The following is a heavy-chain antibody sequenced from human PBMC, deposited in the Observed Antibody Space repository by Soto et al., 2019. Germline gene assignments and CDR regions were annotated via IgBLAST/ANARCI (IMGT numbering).Heavy chain of an antibody. D-gene: IGHD6-19*01. CDR2: IYYSGST. CDR3: ARIAVAGTVEDSPNNWFDP. CDR1: GGSISSSSYY. J-gene: IGHJ5*02. Sequence: SETLSLTCTVSGGSISSSSYYWGWIRQPPGKGLEWIGSIYYSGSTYYNPSLKSRVTISVDTSKNQFSLKLSSVTAADTAVYYCARIAVAGTVEDSPNNWFDPWGQGTLVTVSS. V-gene: IGHV4-39*01.